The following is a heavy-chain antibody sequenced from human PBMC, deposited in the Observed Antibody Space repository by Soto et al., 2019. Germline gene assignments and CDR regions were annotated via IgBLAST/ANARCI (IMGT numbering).Heavy chain of an antibody. J-gene: IGHJ4*02. CDR2: IYYSGST. V-gene: IGHV4-39*01. D-gene: IGHD6-19*01. CDR1: GGSISSYY. Sequence: SETLSLTCTVSGGSISSYYWSWIRQPPGKGLEWIGSIYYSGSTYYNPSLKSRVTISVDTSKNQFSLKLSSVTAADTAVYYCASPTPGIAVEKIDYWGQGTLVTVSS. CDR3: ASPTPGIAVEKIDY.